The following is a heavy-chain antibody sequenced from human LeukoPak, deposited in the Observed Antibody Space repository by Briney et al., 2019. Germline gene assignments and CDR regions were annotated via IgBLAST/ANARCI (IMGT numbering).Heavy chain of an antibody. Sequence: PSETLSLTCTVSGGSISSGGYYWSWICQQPGKGLEWIGYIYYSGSTYYNPSLKSRITISVDTSKNQFSLKMSSVTAADTAVYYCARAPPTIAVAGSAFDIWGQGTMVTVSS. D-gene: IGHD6-19*01. CDR3: ARAPPTIAVAGSAFDI. CDR2: IYYSGST. J-gene: IGHJ3*02. V-gene: IGHV4-31*03. CDR1: GGSISSGGYY.